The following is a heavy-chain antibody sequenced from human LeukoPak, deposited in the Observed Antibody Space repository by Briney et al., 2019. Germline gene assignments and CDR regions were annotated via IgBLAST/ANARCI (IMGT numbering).Heavy chain of an antibody. CDR3: ARGVEGYCSGGSCYPAYSYGFLLPYFDY. V-gene: IGHV1-2*02. CDR1: GYTFTGYY. CDR2: INPNSGGT. Sequence: GASVKVSCKASGYTFTGYYMHWVRQAPGQGLEWMGWINPNSGGTNYAQKFQGRVTMTRDTSISTAYMELSRLRSDDTAVYYCARGVEGYCSGGSCYPAYSYGFLLPYFDYWGQGTLVTVSS. J-gene: IGHJ4*02. D-gene: IGHD2-15*01.